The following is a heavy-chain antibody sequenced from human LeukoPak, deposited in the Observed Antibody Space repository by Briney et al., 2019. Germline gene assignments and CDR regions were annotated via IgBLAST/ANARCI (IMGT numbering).Heavy chain of an antibody. CDR2: INHSGST. J-gene: IGHJ4*02. CDR3: ARDSSSWYGDYFDY. D-gene: IGHD6-13*01. V-gene: IGHV4-34*01. Sequence: SETLSLTCAVYGGSFSGYYWSWIRQPPGKGLEWIGEINHSGSTYYNPSLKSRVTISVDTSKNQFSLKLSSVTAADTAVYYCARDSSSWYGDYFDYWGQGTLVTVSS. CDR1: GGSFSGYY.